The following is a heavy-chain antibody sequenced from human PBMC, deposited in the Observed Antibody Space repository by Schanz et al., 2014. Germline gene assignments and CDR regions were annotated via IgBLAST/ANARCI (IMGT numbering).Heavy chain of an antibody. V-gene: IGHV4-4*07. CDR3: ARHGRGLAKYQLLYFDY. J-gene: IGHJ4*02. CDR1: GGSISSYY. Sequence: QVQLQESGPGLVKPSETLSLTCSVSGGSISSYYWSWIRQPAGKGLEWIGRIYTSGSTNYNPSLKSRVTMSVDTSKTQFSLKLSSVTDADTAVYYCARHGRGLAKYQLLYFDYWGQGTLVTVSS. D-gene: IGHD2-2*01. CDR2: IYTSGST.